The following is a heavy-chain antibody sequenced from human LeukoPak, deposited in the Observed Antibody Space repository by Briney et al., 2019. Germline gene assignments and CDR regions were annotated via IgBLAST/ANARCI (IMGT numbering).Heavy chain of an antibody. Sequence: PSETLSLTCTVSGGSISSYYWSWIRQPAGKGLEWIGRIYTSGSTNYNPSLKGRVTISVDKSKNQFSLKLSSVTAADTAVYYCARVLDYYYDSSGYYPQYYYYYYMDVWGKGTTVTVSS. CDR3: ARVLDYYYDSSGYYPQYYYYYYMDV. CDR1: GGSISSYY. CDR2: IYTSGST. V-gene: IGHV4-4*07. D-gene: IGHD3-22*01. J-gene: IGHJ6*03.